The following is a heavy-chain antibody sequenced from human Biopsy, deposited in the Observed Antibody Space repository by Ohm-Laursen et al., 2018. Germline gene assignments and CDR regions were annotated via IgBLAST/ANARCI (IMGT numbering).Heavy chain of an antibody. D-gene: IGHD2-15*01. CDR2: INIDGSGT. J-gene: IGHJ2*01. Sequence: SLRLSCTASGFTFNSYWMHWVRQAPGKGLVWVSRINIDGSGTKYADSVKGRFTVSRDNAKNTLYLQMSSLRAGDTALYYCAKARVAIRYFDIWGRGTLVTVSS. V-gene: IGHV3-74*03. CDR3: AKARVAIRYFDI. CDR1: GFTFNSYW.